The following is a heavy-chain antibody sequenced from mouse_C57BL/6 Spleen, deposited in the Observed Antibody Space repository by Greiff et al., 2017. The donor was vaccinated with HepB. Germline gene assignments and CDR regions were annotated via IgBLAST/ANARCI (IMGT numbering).Heavy chain of an antibody. J-gene: IGHJ4*01. V-gene: IGHV5-4*03. CDR1: GFTFSSYA. D-gene: IGHD5-5*01. Sequence: EVKLVESGGGLVKPGGSLKLSCAASGFTFSSYAMSWVRQTPEKRLEWVATISDGGSYTYYPDNVKGRFTISRDNAKNNLYLQMSHLKSEDTAMYYCARRDYPYAMDYWGQGTSVTVSS. CDR2: ISDGGSYT. CDR3: ARRDYPYAMDY.